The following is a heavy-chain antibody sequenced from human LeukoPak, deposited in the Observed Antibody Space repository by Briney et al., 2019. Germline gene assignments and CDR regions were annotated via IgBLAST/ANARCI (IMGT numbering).Heavy chain of an antibody. CDR3: AKDAPDSYGPAALDY. CDR2: IWYDGSNK. J-gene: IGHJ4*02. V-gene: IGHV3-33*06. D-gene: IGHD5-18*01. Sequence: GRSLRLSCAASGFTFSSYGMHWVRQAPGKGLEWVAVIWYDGSNKYYADSVKGRFTISRDNSKNTLYLQMNSLRAEDTAVYYCAKDAPDSYGPAALDYWGQGTLVTVSS. CDR1: GFTFSSYG.